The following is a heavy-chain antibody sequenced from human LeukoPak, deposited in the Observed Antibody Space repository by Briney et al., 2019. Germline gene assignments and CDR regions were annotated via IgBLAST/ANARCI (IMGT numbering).Heavy chain of an antibody. V-gene: IGHV1-69*01. CDR3: ARVSDLGIQSYNWFDP. J-gene: IGHJ5*02. CDR2: IIPIFGTA. Sequence: ASVKVSCKASGGTFSSYAISWVRQAPGQGLEWMGGIIPIFGTANYAQKFQVRVTITADESTSTAYMELSSLRSEDTAVYYCARVSDLGIQSYNWFDPWGQGTLVTVSS. D-gene: IGHD1-14*01. CDR1: GGTFSSYA.